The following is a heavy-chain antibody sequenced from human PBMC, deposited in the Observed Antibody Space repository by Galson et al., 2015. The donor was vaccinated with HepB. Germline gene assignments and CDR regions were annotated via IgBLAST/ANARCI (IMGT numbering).Heavy chain of an antibody. J-gene: IGHJ4*02. CDR1: GFSFSSHA. D-gene: IGHD2-21*01. CDR2: ISGRGGGGRS. CDR3: ARDVGDVVDKVSYYLDH. V-gene: IGHV3-23*01. Sequence: SLRLSCAPSGFSFSSHALSWVRQAPGKGLEWVSTISGRGGGGRSFYADNVRGRFTVSRDESRSTVDLHMNSLRVEDTALYFCARDVGDVVDKVSYYLDHWGQGTPVTVSS.